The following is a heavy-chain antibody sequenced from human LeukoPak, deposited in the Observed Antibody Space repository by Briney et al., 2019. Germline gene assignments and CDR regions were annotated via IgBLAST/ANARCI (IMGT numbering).Heavy chain of an antibody. CDR2: INHSGST. CDR1: GGSFSGYY. D-gene: IGHD1-26*01. Sequence: SETLSLTCAVYGGSFSGYYWGWIRQPPGKGLEWIGEINHSGSTNYNPSLKSRVTISVDTSKNQFSLKLSSVTAADTAVYYCANSERERDYWGQGTLTTVSS. J-gene: IGHJ4*02. V-gene: IGHV4-34*01. CDR3: ANSERERDY.